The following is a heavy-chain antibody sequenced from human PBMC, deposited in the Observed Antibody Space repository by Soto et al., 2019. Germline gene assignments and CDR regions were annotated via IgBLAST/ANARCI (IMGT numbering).Heavy chain of an antibody. J-gene: IGHJ6*02. CDR3: AKDSSGWGYYYYYYGMDV. CDR2: ISYDGSNK. Sequence: QVQLVESGGGAVQPGRSLRLSCAASGFTFSSYGMHWVRQAPGKGLEWVAVISYDGSNKYYADSVKGRFTISRDNSKNTLYLQMNSLRAEDTAVYYCAKDSSGWGYYYYYYGMDVWGQGTTVTVSS. D-gene: IGHD6-19*01. CDR1: GFTFSSYG. V-gene: IGHV3-30*18.